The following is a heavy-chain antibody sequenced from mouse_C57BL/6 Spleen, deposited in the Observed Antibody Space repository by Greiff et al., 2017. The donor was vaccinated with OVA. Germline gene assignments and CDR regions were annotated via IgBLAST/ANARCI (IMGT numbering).Heavy chain of an antibody. D-gene: IGHD2-4*01. V-gene: IGHV10-1*01. CDR2: IRSKSNNYAT. Sequence: EVQLVESGGGLVQPKGSLKLSCAASGFSFNTYAMNWVRQAPGKGLEWVARIRSKSNNYATYYADSVKDRFTISRDDSESMLYLQMNNLKTEDTAMYYCVRNYYDYDYAMDYWGQGTSVTVSS. CDR1: GFSFNTYA. J-gene: IGHJ4*01. CDR3: VRNYYDYDYAMDY.